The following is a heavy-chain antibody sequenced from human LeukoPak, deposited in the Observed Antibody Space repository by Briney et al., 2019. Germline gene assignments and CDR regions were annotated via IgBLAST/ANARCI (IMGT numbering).Heavy chain of an antibody. CDR3: VAASAFSSSWRS. CDR2: ITASDTTK. D-gene: IGHD6-13*01. CDR1: GPSLSSYN. Sequence: RGSLRLSCVASGPSLSSYNMYWVRQAPGKGPEWVAYITASDTTKYYADSVKGRFAISRDNVKKSLFLQMNSLRAEDTAVYYCVAASAFSSSWRSWGQGTVVTVSS. V-gene: IGHV3-48*01. J-gene: IGHJ5*02.